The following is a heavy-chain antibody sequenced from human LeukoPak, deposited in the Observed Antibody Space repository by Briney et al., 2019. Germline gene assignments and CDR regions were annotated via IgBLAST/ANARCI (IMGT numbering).Heavy chain of an antibody. V-gene: IGHV3-7*01. Sequence: GGSLRLSCAASGFTFSSNWMSWVRQAPGKGLEWVANIKQDGSEKYYVDSVKGRFTISRDNAKSSLYLQMNSLRAEDTAVYYCAREGLGYCSGGSCFPPTFDYWGQGTLVTVSS. J-gene: IGHJ4*02. CDR2: IKQDGSEK. CDR1: GFTFSSNW. CDR3: AREGLGYCSGGSCFPPTFDY. D-gene: IGHD2-15*01.